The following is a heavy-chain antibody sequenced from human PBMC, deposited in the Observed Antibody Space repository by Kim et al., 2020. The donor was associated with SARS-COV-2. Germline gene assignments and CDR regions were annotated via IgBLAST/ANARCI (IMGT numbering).Heavy chain of an antibody. CDR1: GFTFSNYG. CDR2: ISYDGSNK. D-gene: IGHD3-10*01. Sequence: GGSLRLSCAASGFTFSNYGIHWVRQAPGKGLEWVAVISYDGSNKYFADSVKGRFTISRDNSKNTLYLQMNSLTVEDTAVYYCAKANKLGRLVRGATRYYGMDVWGQGTTVTVSS. V-gene: IGHV3-30*18. CDR3: AKANKLGRLVRGATRYYGMDV. J-gene: IGHJ6*02.